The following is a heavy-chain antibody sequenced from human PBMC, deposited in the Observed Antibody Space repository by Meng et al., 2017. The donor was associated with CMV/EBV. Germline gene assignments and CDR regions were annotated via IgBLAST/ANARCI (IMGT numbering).Heavy chain of an antibody. V-gene: IGHV1-2*02. Sequence: QGQLVQPGAGVKSPGASVKVSWQTSGYRFSDHYMHWVRQAPGQGLEWMGWIYPNSGGTHYAQKFQDRVTMTRDTSISTVYMELSRLTSDDTAVYYCVRDHNWGPDYWGQGTLVIVSS. J-gene: IGHJ4*02. CDR3: VRDHNWGPDY. CDR2: IYPNSGGT. D-gene: IGHD1-1*01. CDR1: GYRFSDHY.